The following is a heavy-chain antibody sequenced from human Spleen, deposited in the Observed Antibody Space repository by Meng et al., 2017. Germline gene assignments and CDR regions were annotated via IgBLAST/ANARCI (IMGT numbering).Heavy chain of an antibody. CDR1: GFTFRNYG. CDR2: ISFDGSTK. CDR3: ARHRSSGWYKDDAFDI. J-gene: IGHJ3*02. V-gene: IGHV3-30*07. Sequence: GGSLRLSCAASGFTFRNYGLHWVRQAPGKGLEWVAVISFDGSTKHYADSVKGRFTISRDNSKSSLFLHMYSLRAEDTAVYYCARHRSSGWYKDDAFDIWGQGTMVTVSS. D-gene: IGHD6-19*01.